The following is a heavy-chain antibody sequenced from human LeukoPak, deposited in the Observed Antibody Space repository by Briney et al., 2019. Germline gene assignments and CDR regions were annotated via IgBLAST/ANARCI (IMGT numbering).Heavy chain of an antibody. CDR2: IYYSGST. D-gene: IGHD6-19*01. CDR1: GGSISSSSYY. CDR3: ARDKRQWLHYYYYYYMDV. Sequence: PSETLSLTCTVSGGSISSSSYYWGWIRQPPGKGLEWIGSIYYSGSTYYNPSLKSRVTISVDTSKNQFSLKLSSVTAADTAVYYCARDKRQWLHYYYYYYMDVWGKGTTVTVSS. V-gene: IGHV4-39*07. J-gene: IGHJ6*03.